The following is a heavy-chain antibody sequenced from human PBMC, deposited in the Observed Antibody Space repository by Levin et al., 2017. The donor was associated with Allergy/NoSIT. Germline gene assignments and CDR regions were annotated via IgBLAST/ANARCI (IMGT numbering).Heavy chain of an antibody. CDR2: IYYSGST. V-gene: IGHV4-31*03. Sequence: TSETLSLTCTVSGGSISGGYYWSWIRQHPGKGLEWIGYIYYSGSTYYNPSLKSRVTISLDTSKNQFSLKLSSVTAADTAVYYCARDFGAGSGSYFDYWGQGTLVTVSS. CDR3: ARDFGAGSGSYFDY. J-gene: IGHJ4*02. D-gene: IGHD3-10*01. CDR1: GGSISGGYY.